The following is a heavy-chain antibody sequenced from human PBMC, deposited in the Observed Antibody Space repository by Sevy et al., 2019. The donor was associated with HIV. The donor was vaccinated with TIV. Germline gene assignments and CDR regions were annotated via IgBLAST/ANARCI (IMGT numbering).Heavy chain of an antibody. V-gene: IGHV4-34*01. CDR3: ARRGGYSYGAFDY. D-gene: IGHD5-18*01. Sequence: SETLSLTCSVYGGSLSGYYWSWIRQPPGKGLEWIGEINHSGSSNYNPSLKSRVTISVDTSKNQFSLKLSSVTAADTAVYYCARRGGYSYGAFDYWGQGTLVTVSS. CDR1: GGSLSGYY. CDR2: INHSGSS. J-gene: IGHJ4*02.